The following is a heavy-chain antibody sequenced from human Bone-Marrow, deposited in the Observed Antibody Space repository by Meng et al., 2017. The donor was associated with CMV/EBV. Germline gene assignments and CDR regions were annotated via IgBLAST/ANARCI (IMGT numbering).Heavy chain of an antibody. J-gene: IGHJ6*02. V-gene: IGHV3-48*03. CDR1: GFTFSDNE. D-gene: IGHD2-2*01. CDR2: ISSSGSTI. CDR3: ARGLVVPAAQPNHYYYYGMDV. Sequence: GGSLRLSCAASGFTFSDNEMNWVRQAPGKGLEWVSYISSSGSTIYYADSVKGRFTISRDNAKNSLYLQMNSLRAEDTAVYYCARGLVVPAAQPNHYYYYGMDVWGQGTTVTVSS.